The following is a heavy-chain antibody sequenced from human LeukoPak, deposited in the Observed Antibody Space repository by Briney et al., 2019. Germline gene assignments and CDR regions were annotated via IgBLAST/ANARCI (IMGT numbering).Heavy chain of an antibody. CDR3: VRAGHNGYEIDY. D-gene: IGHD5-12*01. Sequence: PSETLSLTCTVSGGSIHTYYWSWIRQSPGKGLEWIGYIDYSGSTNYNPSLRSRVTMSIDTSKKQFSLKLTSVTAADTAVYYCVRAGHNGYEIDYWGQGTLLTVSS. V-gene: IGHV4-59*01. CDR1: GGSIHTYY. CDR2: IDYSGST. J-gene: IGHJ4*02.